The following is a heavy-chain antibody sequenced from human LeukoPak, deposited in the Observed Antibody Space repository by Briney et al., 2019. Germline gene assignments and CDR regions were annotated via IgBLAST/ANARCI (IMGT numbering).Heavy chain of an antibody. J-gene: IGHJ4*02. D-gene: IGHD6-19*01. CDR2: IYFRGST. CDR1: GGSITSSSYY. Sequence: PSETLSLTCAVSGGSITSSSYYWGWIRQPPGKGLEWIGNIYFRGSTNYNPSLKSRVTISGDTSKNQVSLQLTSVTAADTAVYYCARGLGWFLDWGQGTLVTASS. V-gene: IGHV4-39*07. CDR3: ARGLGWFLD.